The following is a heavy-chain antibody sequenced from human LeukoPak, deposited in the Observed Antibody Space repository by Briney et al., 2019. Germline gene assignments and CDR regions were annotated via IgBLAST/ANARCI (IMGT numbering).Heavy chain of an antibody. J-gene: IGHJ6*03. Sequence: PGGSLRLSCAASGFTFSSYSMNWVRQAPGKGLEWVSGINWNGGSTGYADSVKGRFTISRDNAKNSLYLQMNSLRAEDTALYYCARVSSGTGYYYYYYMDVWGKGTTVTVSS. D-gene: IGHD3-10*01. CDR2: INWNGGST. V-gene: IGHV3-20*04. CDR3: ARVSSGTGYYYYYYMDV. CDR1: GFTFSSYS.